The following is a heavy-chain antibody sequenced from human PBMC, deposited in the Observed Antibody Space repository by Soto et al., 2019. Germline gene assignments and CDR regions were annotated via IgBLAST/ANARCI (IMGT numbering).Heavy chain of an antibody. J-gene: IGHJ4*02. CDR1: GYAFTSYG. D-gene: IGHD3-22*01. CDR2: ISAYNGNT. Sequence: ASVKVSCKASGYAFTSYGISWVRQAPGQGLEWMGWISAYNGNTNYAQKLQGRVTMTTDTSTSTAYMELRSLRSDDTAVYYCARVAYDSSGYYYLDYWGQGTLVTVSS. V-gene: IGHV1-18*04. CDR3: ARVAYDSSGYYYLDY.